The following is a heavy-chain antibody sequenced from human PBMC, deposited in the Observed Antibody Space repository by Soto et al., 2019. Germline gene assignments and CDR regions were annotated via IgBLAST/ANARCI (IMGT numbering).Heavy chain of an antibody. V-gene: IGHV3-33*01. J-gene: IGHJ6*02. CDR2: IWYDGSNK. D-gene: IGHD3-22*01. Sequence: PGGSLRLSCAASGFTFSSYGMHWVRQAPGKGLEWVAVIWYDGSNKYYADSVKGRFTISRDNSKNTLYLQMNSLRAEDTAVYYCAREARYYDSSGPSPYYYGMDVWGQGTTVTVSS. CDR1: GFTFSSYG. CDR3: AREARYYDSSGPSPYYYGMDV.